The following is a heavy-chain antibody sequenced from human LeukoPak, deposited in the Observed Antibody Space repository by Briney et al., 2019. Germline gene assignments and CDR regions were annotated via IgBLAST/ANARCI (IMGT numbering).Heavy chain of an antibody. CDR1: GFTFSSHW. V-gene: IGHV3-7*05. D-gene: IGHD6-19*01. Sequence: GGSLRLSCAASGFTFSSHWMIWVRQAPGKGLEGVASIKQDGSEKYYVDSVRGRFTISRDNAKNSLYLQMNTLRAEDTAMYYCARDPGYHSGAWGQGTLVTVSS. J-gene: IGHJ5*02. CDR3: ARDPGYHSGA. CDR2: IKQDGSEK.